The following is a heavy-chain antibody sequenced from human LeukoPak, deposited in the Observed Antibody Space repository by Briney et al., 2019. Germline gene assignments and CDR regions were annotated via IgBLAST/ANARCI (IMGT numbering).Heavy chain of an antibody. V-gene: IGHV1-2*02. Sequence: ASVKVSCKASGYTFTGYYMHWVRQAPGQGLEWMGWINPNSGGTNYAQKFQGRVTMTRDTSISTAYMELSRLRSGDTAVYYCARGTRAPIAAAGMLYYFDYWGQGTLVTVSS. J-gene: IGHJ4*02. CDR3: ARGTRAPIAAAGMLYYFDY. CDR1: GYTFTGYY. D-gene: IGHD6-13*01. CDR2: INPNSGGT.